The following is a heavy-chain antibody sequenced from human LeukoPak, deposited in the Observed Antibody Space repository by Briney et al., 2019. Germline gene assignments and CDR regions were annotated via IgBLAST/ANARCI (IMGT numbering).Heavy chain of an antibody. V-gene: IGHV1-3*01. CDR1: GYTFASYT. Sequence: ASVKVSCTPSGYTFASYTMHWLRHAPGQSLEWMGWINGDNGDTKSSETFQGSVTITRDTSASSAYMELRSLTYEDTAVYYCARSSSGGNHDWGQGTLVTVSS. CDR3: ARSSSGGNHD. J-gene: IGHJ4*02. CDR2: INGDNGDT. D-gene: IGHD3-10*01.